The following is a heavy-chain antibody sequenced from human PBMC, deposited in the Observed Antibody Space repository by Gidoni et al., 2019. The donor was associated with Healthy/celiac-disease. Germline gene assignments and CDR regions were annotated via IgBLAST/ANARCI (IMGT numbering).Heavy chain of an antibody. J-gene: IGHJ4*02. D-gene: IGHD3-22*01. CDR1: GFTFSDYY. Sequence: QVQLVESGGGLVKPGGSLRLSCAASGFTFSDYYMSWIRQAPGKGLEWVSYISSSSSYTNYADSVKGRFTISRDNAKNSLYLQMNSLRAEDTAVYYCARDVSFITREGYFDYWGQGTLVTVSS. CDR3: ARDVSFITREGYFDY. V-gene: IGHV3-11*06. CDR2: ISSSSSYT.